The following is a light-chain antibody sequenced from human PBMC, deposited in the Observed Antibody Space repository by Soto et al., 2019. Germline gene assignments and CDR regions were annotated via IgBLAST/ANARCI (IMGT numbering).Light chain of an antibody. CDR2: RNN. J-gene: IGLJ3*02. CDR1: SSNIGSNT. V-gene: IGLV1-44*01. CDR3: AAWDDSLNGPV. Sequence: QSVLTQPHSASGTPGQRVTISCSGSSSNIGSNTVNWYQQLPGTAPKLLIYRNNQRPSGVPDRFSGSKSGTSASLAISGLQSEDEADYYCAAWDDSLNGPVFGGGTKLTVL.